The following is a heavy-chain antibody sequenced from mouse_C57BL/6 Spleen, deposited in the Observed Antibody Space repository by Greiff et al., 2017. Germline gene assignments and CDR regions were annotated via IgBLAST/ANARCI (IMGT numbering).Heavy chain of an antibody. CDR3: ARSLNWDY. V-gene: IGHV1-82*01. J-gene: IGHJ2*01. CDR2: IYPGDGDT. Sequence: QVQLQQSGPELVKPGASVKISCKASGYAFSSSWMNWVKQRPGKGLEWIGRIYPGDGDTNYNGKFTGKATLTADKSASTAYMQLSSLTSEDSAVYSCARSLNWDYWGQGTTLTVSS. CDR1: GYAFSSSW. D-gene: IGHD4-1*01.